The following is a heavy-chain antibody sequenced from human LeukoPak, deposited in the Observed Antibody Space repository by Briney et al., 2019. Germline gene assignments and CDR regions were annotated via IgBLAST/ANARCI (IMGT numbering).Heavy chain of an antibody. CDR1: GFTVSSKY. CDR3: ARASPFDY. CDR2: IYSGGST. J-gene: IGHJ4*02. V-gene: IGHV3-53*01. Sequence: GGSLRLSCAASGFTVSSKYMSWVRQAPGKGLEWVSVIYSGGSTNYADSVKGRFTISRDNSKNTLYLQMNSLRAEDTAVYYCARASPFDYWGQGTLVTVSS.